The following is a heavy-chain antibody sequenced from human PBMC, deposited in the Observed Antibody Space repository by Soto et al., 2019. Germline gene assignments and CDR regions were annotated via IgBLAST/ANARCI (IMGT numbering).Heavy chain of an antibody. CDR2: FDPEDGET. CDR1: GYTLTELS. CDR3: ATGPGGPGEYGMDV. D-gene: IGHD3-16*01. V-gene: IGHV1-24*01. J-gene: IGHJ6*02. Sequence: QVQLVQSGAEVKKPGASVKVSCKVSGYTLTELSMHWVRQAPGKGLEWMGGFDPEDGETIYAQKFQGRVTMTEDTSTDTAYMELSSLRYEDTAVYYGATGPGGPGEYGMDVRGQGTTVTVSS.